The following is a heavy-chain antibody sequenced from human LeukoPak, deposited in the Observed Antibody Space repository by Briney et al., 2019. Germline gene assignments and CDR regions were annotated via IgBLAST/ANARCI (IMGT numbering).Heavy chain of an antibody. CDR3: ARDGQWDLTYYLDY. CDR1: GFTFTSYS. CDR2: ISSHGNYI. J-gene: IGHJ4*02. D-gene: IGHD1-26*01. Sequence: PGGSLRLSCAGSGFTFTSYSLNWVRQAPGKGLELVSCISSHGNYIYYADSVKGRFTVSRDDATNSVLLQMNSLRAEDTGIYYCARDGQWDLTYYLDYWGQGILVSVSS. V-gene: IGHV3-21*01.